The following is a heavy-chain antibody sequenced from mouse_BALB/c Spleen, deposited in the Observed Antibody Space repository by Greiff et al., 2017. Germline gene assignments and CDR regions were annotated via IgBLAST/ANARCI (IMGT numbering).Heavy chain of an antibody. J-gene: IGHJ2*01. D-gene: IGHD1-1*02. CDR3: ARAGSCAGDYFDY. V-gene: IGHV2-6-7*01. Sequence: VQLVESGPGLVAPSQSLSITCTASGFSFTGYGVNWVRQPPGKGLEWLGMIWGDGSTDYNSALKSSLSISKDNSKSQVFLKMNSRQTDDTARYYCARAGSCAGDYFDYWGQGTTLTVSS. CDR1: GFSFTGYG. CDR2: IWGDGST.